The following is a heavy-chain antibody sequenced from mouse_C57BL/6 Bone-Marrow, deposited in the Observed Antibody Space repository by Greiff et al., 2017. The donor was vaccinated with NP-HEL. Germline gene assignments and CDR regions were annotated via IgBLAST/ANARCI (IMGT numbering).Heavy chain of an antibody. Sequence: QVQLKESGAELARPGASVKLSCKASGYTFTSYGISWVKQRTGQGLEWIGEIYPRSGNTYYNEKFKGKATLTADKSSRTAYMEFRRMTSEDSAVYFCARSGNLYYCNYGAMDYWGQGTSVTVSS. CDR3: ARSGNLYYCNYGAMDY. CDR1: GYTFTSYG. J-gene: IGHJ4*01. V-gene: IGHV1-81*01. CDR2: IYPRSGNT. D-gene: IGHD2-1*01.